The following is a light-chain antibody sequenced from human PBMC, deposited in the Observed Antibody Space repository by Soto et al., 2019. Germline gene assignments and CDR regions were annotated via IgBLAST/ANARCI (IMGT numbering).Light chain of an antibody. J-gene: IGLJ1*01. Sequence: QSALTQPASVSGSPGQSITISCTGTSSDVGGYNYVSWYQQHPGKAPKLMIYEVSNRPSGVSIRFSGSKSGNTASLTISGLQAEDEADYYCSSYTSSTSLDVFGTGTNVTGL. CDR3: SSYTSSTSLDV. CDR2: EVS. V-gene: IGLV2-14*01. CDR1: SSDVGGYNY.